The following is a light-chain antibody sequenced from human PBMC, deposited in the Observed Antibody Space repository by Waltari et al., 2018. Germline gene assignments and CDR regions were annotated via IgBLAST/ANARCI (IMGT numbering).Light chain of an antibody. CDR1: QNISPW. J-gene: IGKJ1*01. CDR2: KTS. V-gene: IGKV1-5*03. CDR3: QRYKTSFRT. Sequence: DIQMTQSPSTLSASVGDRVTITCRASQNISPWLAWHQQKPGKAPRLLIYKTSTLESGVPSSFSGSGSGTEFTLTISSLQREDFATYYCQRYKTSFRTFGQGTRVEIK.